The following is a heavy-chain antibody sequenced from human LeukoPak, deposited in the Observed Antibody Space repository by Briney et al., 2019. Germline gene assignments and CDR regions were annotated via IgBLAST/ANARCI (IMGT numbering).Heavy chain of an antibody. D-gene: IGHD2-2*01. J-gene: IGHJ5*02. Sequence: PSETLSLTCTVSGDSVSSSNYYWAWIRQPPGKGLEWIGNIYYSGSTYYNPSLKSRLTISVDTSKNQFSLKLSSVTAADTAVYYCARGQKGRASYYAKERGNWFDPWGQGILVTVSS. CDR2: IYYSGST. CDR3: ARGQKGRASYYAKERGNWFDP. CDR1: GDSVSSSNYY. V-gene: IGHV4-39*01.